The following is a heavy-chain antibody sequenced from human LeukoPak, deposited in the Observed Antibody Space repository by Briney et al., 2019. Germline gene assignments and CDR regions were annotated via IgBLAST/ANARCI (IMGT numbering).Heavy chain of an antibody. J-gene: IGHJ5*02. V-gene: IGHV4-59*01. CDR3: ARDLSTRYGFFDP. D-gene: IGHD5/OR15-5a*01. CDR2: IYYSGST. CDR1: GGSISRYY. Sequence: SETLSLTCAVSGGSISRYYWSWIRQPPGKGLEWIGYIYYSGSTNYNPSLKSRVTISVDTSKNQFSLKLSSVTAADTAVYYCARDLSTRYGFFDPWGQGTLVTVSS.